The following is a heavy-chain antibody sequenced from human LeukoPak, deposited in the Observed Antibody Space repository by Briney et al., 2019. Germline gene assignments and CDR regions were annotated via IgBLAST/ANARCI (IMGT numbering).Heavy chain of an antibody. Sequence: GGSLRLSCTATGFTFSRYWMSWVRQAPGKRLEWVANIKQDGGEIYYADSVKGRFTISRDNAKNSLYLQMNSLRAEDTAVYYCVELGIAMIGGVWGKGTTVTISS. D-gene: IGHD3-10*02. J-gene: IGHJ6*04. CDR3: VELGIAMIGGV. CDR1: GFTFSRYW. CDR2: IKQDGGEI. V-gene: IGHV3-7*01.